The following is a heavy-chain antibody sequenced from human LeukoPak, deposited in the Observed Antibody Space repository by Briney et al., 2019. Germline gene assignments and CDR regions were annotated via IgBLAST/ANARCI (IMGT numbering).Heavy chain of an antibody. J-gene: IGHJ4*02. V-gene: IGHV3-7*01. CDR1: GFTFSSYW. D-gene: IGHD3-22*01. CDR3: ARGQKYYYDSSGYYQSYYFDY. Sequence: GGSLRLSCAASGFTFSSYWMSWVRQAPGKGLEWVANIKQDGSEKYYVDSVKGRFTISRDNAKNSLYLQMNSLRAEDTAVYYCARGQKYYYDSSGYYQSYYFDYWGQGTLVTVSS. CDR2: IKQDGSEK.